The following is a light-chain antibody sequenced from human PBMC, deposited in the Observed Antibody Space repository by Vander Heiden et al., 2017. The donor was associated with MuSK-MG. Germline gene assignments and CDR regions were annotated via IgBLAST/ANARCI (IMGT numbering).Light chain of an antibody. CDR1: QSVSSN. V-gene: IGKV3-15*01. Sequence: EIVMTQSPATLSVSPGERATLSCRASQSVSSNLAWYQQKPGQAPRLLIDGATTRATGIPAMFSGSGAGTEVTITSSRLQYEDFAVYYCQQYNNWSITLGEGTRLEIK. J-gene: IGKJ5*01. CDR3: QQYNNWSIT. CDR2: GAT.